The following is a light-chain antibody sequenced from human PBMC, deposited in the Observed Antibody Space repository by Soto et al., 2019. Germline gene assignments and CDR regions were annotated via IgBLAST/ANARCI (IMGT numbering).Light chain of an antibody. CDR2: DAS. CDR1: QGISSY. Sequence: AIRMTQSPSSLSASTGDRVTITRLGSQGISSYLGWYQQKPGRAPKLLIYDASSLQGGVPSRFSGSGSGTDFTLTISSLEPEDFSVYYCQQRYDWPVTFGQGTRLEIK. CDR3: QQRYDWPVT. V-gene: IGKV1-8*01. J-gene: IGKJ5*01.